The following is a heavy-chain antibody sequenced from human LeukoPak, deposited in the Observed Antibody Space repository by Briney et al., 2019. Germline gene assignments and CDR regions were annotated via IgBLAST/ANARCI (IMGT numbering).Heavy chain of an antibody. CDR2: IYTSGST. J-gene: IGHJ6*02. D-gene: IGHD3-10*01. CDR3: ASIMVRGVMDV. Sequence: PSETLSLTCTVSGGSISSYYWSWIRQPAGKGLEWIGRIYTSGSTNNNPSLKIRGNMSVDTSKNQFSLKLSTVTAADTAVYYCASIMVRGVMDVWGQGTTVTVSS. V-gene: IGHV4-4*07. CDR1: GGSISSYY.